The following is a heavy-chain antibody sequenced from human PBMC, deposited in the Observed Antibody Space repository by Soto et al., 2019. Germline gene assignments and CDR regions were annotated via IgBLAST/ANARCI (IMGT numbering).Heavy chain of an antibody. CDR3: GRQPGHCGSTTCFVYYSVDV. V-gene: IGHV4-39*01. Sequence: QLQLQESGPRLVKPSETLSLTCSVSGGSISSSSYSWGWIRQPPGKGLEWIGTIYYSGSTHYNPSLEGPVALSAGPPNTKLSLRLSSVTAADTAVYYCGRQPGHCGSTTCFVYYSVDVWGQGTTVTVS. J-gene: IGHJ6*02. CDR1: GGSISSSSYS. D-gene: IGHD2-2*01. CDR2: IYYSGST.